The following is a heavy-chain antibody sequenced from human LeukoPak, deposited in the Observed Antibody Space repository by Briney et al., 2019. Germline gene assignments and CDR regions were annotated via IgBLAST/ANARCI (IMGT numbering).Heavy chain of an antibody. J-gene: IGHJ4*02. CDR1: DVSFSNYY. Sequence: SETLSLTCTVSDVSFSNYYWSWIRQPPGKGLEWIGYMYYSGMTNYSPSFKSRVTMSIDTSKNQFSLKLSSVTAADTAVYYCVLYSSLSVYWGQGTLVTVSS. CDR2: MYYSGMT. CDR3: VLYSSLSVY. V-gene: IGHV4-59*01. D-gene: IGHD3-22*01.